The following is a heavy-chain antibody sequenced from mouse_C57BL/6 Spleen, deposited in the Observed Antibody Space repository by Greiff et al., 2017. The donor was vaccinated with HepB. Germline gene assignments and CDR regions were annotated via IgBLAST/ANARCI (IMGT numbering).Heavy chain of an antibody. CDR3: ARDYGSSPAWFAY. J-gene: IGHJ3*01. V-gene: IGHV1-22*01. Sequence: EVQLVESGPELVKPGASVKMSCKASGYTFTDYNMHWVKQSHGKSLEWIGYINPNNGGTSYNQKFKGKATLTVNKSSSTAYMELRSLTSEDSAVYYCARDYGSSPAWFAYWGQGTLVTVSA. D-gene: IGHD1-1*01. CDR1: GYTFTDYN. CDR2: INPNNGGT.